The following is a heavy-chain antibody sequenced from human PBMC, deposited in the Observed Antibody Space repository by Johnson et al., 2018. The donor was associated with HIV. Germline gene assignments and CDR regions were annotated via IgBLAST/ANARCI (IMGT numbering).Heavy chain of an antibody. CDR1: GFTVSTNY. CDR2: ISGSGGST. V-gene: IGHV3-23*04. CDR3: AKDRRCSSTGCYDAFDI. D-gene: IGHD2-2*01. Sequence: VQLVESGGGLIQPGGSLRLSCAASGFTVSTNYMSWVRQAPGKGLEWVSVISGSGGSTYYADSVKGRFTISRDNSKSTLYLQMNSLRAEDTAVYYCAKDRRCSSTGCYDAFDIWGQGTMVTVSS. J-gene: IGHJ3*02.